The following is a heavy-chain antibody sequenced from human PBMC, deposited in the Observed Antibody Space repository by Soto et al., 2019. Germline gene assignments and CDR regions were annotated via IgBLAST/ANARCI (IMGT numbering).Heavy chain of an antibody. J-gene: IGHJ4*02. CDR2: INHSGST. CDR1: GGSFSGYY. Sequence: SETLSLTCAVYGGSFSGYYWSWIRQPPGKGLEWIGEINHSGSTYYNPSPKSRVTISVDTSKNQFSLKLSSVTAADTAVYYCARRNSLRFLEWFFDYWGQGTLVTVSS. D-gene: IGHD3-3*01. V-gene: IGHV4-34*01. CDR3: ARRNSLRFLEWFFDY.